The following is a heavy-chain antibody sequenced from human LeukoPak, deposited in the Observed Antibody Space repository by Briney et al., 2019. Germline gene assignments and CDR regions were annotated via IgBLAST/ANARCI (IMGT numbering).Heavy chain of an antibody. CDR2: INPNSGGT. Sequence: GASVKVSCKASGYTFTGYDMHWVRQAPGQGLEWMGWINPNSGGTNYAQKFQGRVTMTRDTSISTAYMELSRLRSDDTAVYYCARVGNRMVRGVIHNWFDPWGQGTLVTVSS. D-gene: IGHD3-10*01. CDR3: ARVGNRMVRGVIHNWFDP. J-gene: IGHJ5*02. CDR1: GYTFTGYD. V-gene: IGHV1-2*02.